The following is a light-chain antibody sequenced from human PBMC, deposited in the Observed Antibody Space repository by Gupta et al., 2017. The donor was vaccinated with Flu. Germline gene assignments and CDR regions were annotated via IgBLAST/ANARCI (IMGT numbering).Light chain of an antibody. CDR3: QHCGSSPGIT. V-gene: IGKV3-20*01. CDR1: QSVSSSY. CDR2: GAS. Sequence: TLSLSPGERATLSCRASQSVSSSYLAWYQQKPGQAPRLLIYGASSRATGIPDRFSGSGSGTYFTLTISIREPEDFAVYYCQHCGSSPGITFGPGTKVDIK. J-gene: IGKJ3*01.